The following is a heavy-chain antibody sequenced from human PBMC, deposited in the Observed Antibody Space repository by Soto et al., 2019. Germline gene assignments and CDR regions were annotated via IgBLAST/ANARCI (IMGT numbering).Heavy chain of an antibody. CDR3: ARDLDGSGSYYTDF. V-gene: IGHV1-8*01. D-gene: IGHD3-10*01. Sequence: GASVKVSCKASGYNISSYDIIWVRQAAGQGLEWMGWMDPNRGHSDSVQNFRGRVTMTTNISASTAYMELSGLRSDDTGVYYCARDLDGSGSYYTDFWGQGTLVTVSS. CDR1: GYNISSYD. J-gene: IGHJ4*02. CDR2: MDPNRGHS.